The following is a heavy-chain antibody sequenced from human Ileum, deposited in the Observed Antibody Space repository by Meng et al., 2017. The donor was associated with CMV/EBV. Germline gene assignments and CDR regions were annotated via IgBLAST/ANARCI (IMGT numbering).Heavy chain of an antibody. D-gene: IGHD3-16*01. CDR3: AQVGSFSYY. CDR2: ISARGGANT. Sequence: GESLKISCAASGFTFNNYAMSWVRQAPGEGLEWVSTISARGGANTYYADSVKGRFTISRDTSRNTLYLQMNSLRVDDTAVYYCAQVGSFSYYWGQGALVTVSS. CDR1: GFTFNNYA. V-gene: IGHV3-23*01. J-gene: IGHJ4*02.